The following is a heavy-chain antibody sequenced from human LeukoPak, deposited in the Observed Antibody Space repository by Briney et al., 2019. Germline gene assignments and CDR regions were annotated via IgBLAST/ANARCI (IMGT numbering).Heavy chain of an antibody. CDR2: IKEDGSEK. J-gene: IGHJ4*02. CDR3: VRKSTMLRGVIGY. D-gene: IGHD3-10*01. Sequence: GGSLRLSCAASGFTFSSYWMSWVRQAPGKGLEWGVNIKEDGSEKYYVDSVKGRFTISRDNANNSLYLQMTSLRAEETAVYYCVRKSTMLRGVIGYWGQGTLVTVSS. V-gene: IGHV3-7*01. CDR1: GFTFSSYW.